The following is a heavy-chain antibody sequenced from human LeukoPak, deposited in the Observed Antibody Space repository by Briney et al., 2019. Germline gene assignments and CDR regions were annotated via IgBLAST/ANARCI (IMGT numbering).Heavy chain of an antibody. D-gene: IGHD3-9*01. CDR2: FFYSGST. V-gene: IGHV4-39*02. J-gene: IGHJ4*02. CDR3: ARARGRYIDFLDY. Sequence: TPSETLSPTCTVSGGSISSNYYWGWIRQPPGKGLEWIVSFFYSGSTYYNPSLKSRVTISVDTSKNQFSLRLTSVTAADTAVYYCARARGRYIDFLDYWGQGTLITVSS. CDR1: GGSISSNYY.